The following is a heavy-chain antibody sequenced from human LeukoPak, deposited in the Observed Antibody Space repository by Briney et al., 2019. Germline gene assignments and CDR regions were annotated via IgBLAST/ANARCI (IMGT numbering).Heavy chain of an antibody. CDR2: IIAMFGTA. CDR1: EGTFSSYA. J-gene: IGHJ6*03. Sequence: GSSVKVSCKASEGTFSSYAISWVREAPGQGLGWMGGIIAMFGTANYAKKFQRSVTITTDESTSTAYTKLSSLRYEDTAVFYCARAELRTTAPGLYYYYMDVWGKGTPVTASS. V-gene: IGHV1-69*05. D-gene: IGHD3-10*01. CDR3: ARAELRTTAPGLYYYYMDV.